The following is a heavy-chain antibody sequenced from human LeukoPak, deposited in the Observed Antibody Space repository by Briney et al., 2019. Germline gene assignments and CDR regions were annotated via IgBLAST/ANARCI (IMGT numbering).Heavy chain of an antibody. V-gene: IGHV4-38-2*02. CDR1: GYSISSGYY. Sequence: PSETLSLTCTVSGYSISSGYYWGWIRQPPGKGLEWIGGIYHSGSTYYKPSLKSRVTISVDASKNQFSLKLSSVTAADTAVYYCARGQARLSWFDPWGQGTLVTVSS. CDR3: ARGQARLSWFDP. CDR2: IYHSGST. D-gene: IGHD6-19*01. J-gene: IGHJ5*02.